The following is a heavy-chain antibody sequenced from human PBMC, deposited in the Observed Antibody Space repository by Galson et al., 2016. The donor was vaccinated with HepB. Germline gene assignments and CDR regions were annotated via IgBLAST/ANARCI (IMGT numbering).Heavy chain of an antibody. V-gene: IGHV3-66*01. CDR1: GFTVSSDY. CDR2: IYSGGST. Sequence: SLRLSCAASGFTVSSDYMSWVRQAPGRGLEWLSVIYSGGSTYYADSVKGRFTTSRDNSKNTLYLQMNSLRVEDTAVYFCARDIGPVGQGTLVTVSS. CDR3: ARDIGP. J-gene: IGHJ5*02.